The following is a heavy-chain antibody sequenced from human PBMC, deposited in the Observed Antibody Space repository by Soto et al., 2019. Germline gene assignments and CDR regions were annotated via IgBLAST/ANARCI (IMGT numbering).Heavy chain of an antibody. CDR2: IRVKNGNT. CDR3: ARGPTVGDI. V-gene: IGHV1-18*01. CDR1: GYTFNSYG. Sequence: QVQLVQSGGEVKKPGASVKVSCKASGYTFNSYGISWVRQAAGQGLEWMGWIRVKNGNTNYAQNFQGRFTMTTDTSTSTAYLELRSLRSDDTAVYYCARGPTVGDIWGQGTMVNVSS. J-gene: IGHJ3*02. D-gene: IGHD2-21*02.